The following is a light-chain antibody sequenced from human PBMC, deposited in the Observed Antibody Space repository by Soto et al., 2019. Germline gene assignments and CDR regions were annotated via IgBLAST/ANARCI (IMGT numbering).Light chain of an antibody. CDR3: QQYYDWPIT. Sequence: ERVMTQSPATLSVSPGERATLSCRASQSVSSSYLTWYQQKPGRAPRLLMYGASNRVTGVPARFSGSGSGTDFTLTISSLQSEDFAVYYCQQYYDWPITFGQGTRLEIK. V-gene: IGKV3-15*01. CDR2: GAS. CDR1: QSVSSSY. J-gene: IGKJ5*01.